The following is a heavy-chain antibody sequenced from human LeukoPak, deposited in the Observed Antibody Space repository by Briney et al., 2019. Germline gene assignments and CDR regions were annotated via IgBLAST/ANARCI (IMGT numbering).Heavy chain of an antibody. CDR2: ISGSGGST. Sequence: GGSLRLSRAASGFTFSSYAMSWVRQPPGKGLEWVSAISGSGGSTYYADSVKGRFTISRDNSKNTLYLQMNSLRAEDTAVYYCAKGGDILTGYYYYYGMDVWGQGTTVTVSS. V-gene: IGHV3-23*01. CDR1: GFTFSSYA. J-gene: IGHJ6*02. CDR3: AKGGDILTGYYYYYGMDV. D-gene: IGHD3-9*01.